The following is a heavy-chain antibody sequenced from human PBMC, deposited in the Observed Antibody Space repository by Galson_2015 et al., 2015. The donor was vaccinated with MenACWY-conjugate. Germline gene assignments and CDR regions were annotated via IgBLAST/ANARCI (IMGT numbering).Heavy chain of an antibody. J-gene: IGHJ4*02. Sequence: SLRLSCAASGFTFTTYAMSWVRQAPGKGLEWVSAISNSGSSTYYADSVKGRFAISRDNSKNTLYLQMDSLRAEDTAVYYCAKRQRVSSNTWYTVDYWGQGTLVTVSS. CDR3: AKRQRVSSNTWYTVDY. CDR2: ISNSGSST. D-gene: IGHD6-13*01. CDR1: GFTFTTYA. V-gene: IGHV3-23*01.